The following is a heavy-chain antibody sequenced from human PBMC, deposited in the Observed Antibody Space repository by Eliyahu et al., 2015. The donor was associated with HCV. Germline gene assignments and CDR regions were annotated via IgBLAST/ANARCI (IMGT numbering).Heavy chain of an antibody. Sequence: QVQLRQSGPGLVKPSEXLSLTXTVSGTSITSYYWTWIRQPPGKGLEWIGYFFHTGTTSYTPSLKSRXTISGDTSKNRFFLNLTSLTAADXAVYYCARRDDHFDLWGQGTLVTVSS. J-gene: IGHJ4*02. V-gene: IGHV4-59*01. D-gene: IGHD1-1*01. CDR2: FFHTGTT. CDR3: ARRDDHFDL. CDR1: GTSITSYY.